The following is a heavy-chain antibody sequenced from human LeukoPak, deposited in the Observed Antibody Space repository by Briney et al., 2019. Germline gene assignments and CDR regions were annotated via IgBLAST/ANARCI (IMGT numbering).Heavy chain of an antibody. CDR1: GYTFTSYY. J-gene: IGHJ4*02. CDR2: ISTNGGST. V-gene: IGHV1-46*01. D-gene: IGHD4-17*01. Sequence: GSLKVSCKASGYTFTSYYMHWVRQAPGQGLEWMGIISTNGGSTKYAQKFQGRVTMTRDTSTSTVYMELSSLRSEDTAVYYCARNPVTTKYFDYWGQGTLVTVS. CDR3: ARNPVTTKYFDY.